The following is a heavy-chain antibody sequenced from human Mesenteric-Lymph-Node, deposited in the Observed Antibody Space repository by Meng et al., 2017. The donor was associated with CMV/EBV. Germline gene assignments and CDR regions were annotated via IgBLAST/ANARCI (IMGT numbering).Heavy chain of an antibody. J-gene: IGHJ2*01. CDR1: FTFSSYS. CDR3: AREKRDGARGDWYFDL. CDR2: ISSSSSYR. Sequence: FTFSSYSMNGVRQAPGKGLEWVSYISSSSSYRYYADSMKGRFTISRDNAKNSLYLQMNSLRAEDTAVYYCAREKRDGARGDWYFDLWGRGTLVTVSS. V-gene: IGHV3-21*01. D-gene: IGHD4-17*01.